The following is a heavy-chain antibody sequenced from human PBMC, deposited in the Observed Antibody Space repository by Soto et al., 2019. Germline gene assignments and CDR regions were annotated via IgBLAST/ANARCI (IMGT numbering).Heavy chain of an antibody. CDR1: GFTFSSYG. D-gene: IGHD4-4*01. J-gene: IGHJ3*02. Sequence: GGSLRLSCAASGFTFSSYGMHWVRQAPGKGLEWVAVIWYDGSNKYYADSVKGRFTISRDNSKNTLYLQMNSLRAEDTAVYYCARDTTVNDAFDIWGQGTMVTVSS. CDR2: IWYDGSNK. CDR3: ARDTTVNDAFDI. V-gene: IGHV3-33*01.